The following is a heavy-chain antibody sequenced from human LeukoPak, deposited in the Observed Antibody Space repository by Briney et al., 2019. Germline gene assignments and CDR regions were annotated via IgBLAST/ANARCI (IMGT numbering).Heavy chain of an antibody. V-gene: IGHV4-34*01. J-gene: IGHJ4*02. D-gene: IGHD3-10*01. Sequence: SETLSLTCAVYGGSFSGYYWSWIRQPPGKGLEWIGEINHSGSTNYNPSLKSRVTISVDTSKNQFSLKLSSVTAADTAVYYCARDTHYYGSGSYYDYWGQGTLVTVSS. CDR2: INHSGST. CDR1: GGSFSGYY. CDR3: ARDTHYYGSGSYYDY.